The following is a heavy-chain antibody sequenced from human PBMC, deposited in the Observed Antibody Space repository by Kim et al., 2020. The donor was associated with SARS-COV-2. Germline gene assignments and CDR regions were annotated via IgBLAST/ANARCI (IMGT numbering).Heavy chain of an antibody. J-gene: IGHJ4*02. V-gene: IGHV3-64D*06. D-gene: IGHD3-9*01. CDR2: ISSNGGST. Sequence: GGSLRLSCSASGFTFSSYAMHWVRQAPGKGLEYVSAISSNGGSTYYADSVKGRFTISRDNSKNTLYLQMSSLRAEDTAVYYCVKDRGLAVRYFDWLLAGGGLDYWGQRTLVTVSS. CDR3: VKDRGLAVRYFDWLLAGGGLDY. CDR1: GFTFSSYA.